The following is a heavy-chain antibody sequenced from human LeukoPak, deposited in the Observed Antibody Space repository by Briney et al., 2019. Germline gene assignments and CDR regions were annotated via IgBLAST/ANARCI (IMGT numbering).Heavy chain of an antibody. V-gene: IGHV4-39*01. Sequence: SETLSLTCAVSGGSISSSNWWSWVRQPPGKGLEWIGSIYYSGSTYYNPSLKSRVTISVDTSKNQFSLKLSSVTAADTAVYYCAVGLPAVHYWGQGTLVTVSS. CDR1: GGSISSSNW. J-gene: IGHJ4*02. CDR3: AVGLPAVHY. CDR2: IYYSGST. D-gene: IGHD2-2*01.